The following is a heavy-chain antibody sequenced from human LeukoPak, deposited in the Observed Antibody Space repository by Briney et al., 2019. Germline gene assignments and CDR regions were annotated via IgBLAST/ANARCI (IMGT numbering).Heavy chain of an antibody. J-gene: IGHJ3*02. Sequence: GGPLRLSCAASGFTFSAYGVTWFRQAPGKGLEWVSSMGVSGDNVHYADSVKGRFAISRDNSKNTLYLQMNSLRAEDAAVYYCAKDPNGDYVGAFDTWGQGTMVIVSS. D-gene: IGHD4-17*01. CDR3: AKDPNGDYVGAFDT. V-gene: IGHV3-23*01. CDR2: MGVSGDNV. CDR1: GFTFSAYG.